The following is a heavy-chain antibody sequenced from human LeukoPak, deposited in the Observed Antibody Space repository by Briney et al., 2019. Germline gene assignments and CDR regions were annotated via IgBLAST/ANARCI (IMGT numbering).Heavy chain of an antibody. D-gene: IGHD6-13*01. J-gene: IGHJ4*02. V-gene: IGHV3-33*01. CDR1: GFTFSNYG. CDR2: IWYDGSNK. CDR3: ARDPPHYSSSWYYFDY. Sequence: SGGSLRLSCAASGFTFSNYGMHWVRQAPGKGLEWVAVIWYDGSNKYYADSVKGRFTISRDSSRDTLYLQMNSLRAEDTAVYYCARDPPHYSSSWYYFDYWGQGTLVTVSS.